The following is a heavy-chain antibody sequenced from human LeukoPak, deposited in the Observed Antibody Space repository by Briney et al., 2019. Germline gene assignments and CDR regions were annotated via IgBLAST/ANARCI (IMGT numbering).Heavy chain of an antibody. CDR3: SYSGYNDY. J-gene: IGHJ4*02. CDR2: IRSKAYGGTT. V-gene: IGHV3-49*04. Sequence: GGTLRLYCTASGFTFGDYAMSWVRQAPGKGLEWVGFIRSKAYGGTTEYAASVKGRFTISRDDSNSIAYLQMNSLKTEDKAVYYCSYSGYNDYWGQGTLVTVSS. D-gene: IGHD1-14*01. CDR1: GFTFGDYA.